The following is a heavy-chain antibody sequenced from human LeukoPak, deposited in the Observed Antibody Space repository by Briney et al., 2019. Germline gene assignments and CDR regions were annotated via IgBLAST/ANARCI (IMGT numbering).Heavy chain of an antibody. D-gene: IGHD3-22*01. V-gene: IGHV4-38-2*02. CDR3: ARAGYYDSSGYYLWASYYYYYMDV. CDR2: VYHSGYT. CDR1: GYSISSGDY. J-gene: IGHJ6*03. Sequence: PSETLSLTCSVSGYSISSGDYWGWIRQPPGKGLEWIGSVYHSGYTYYNPALKSRVTISVDTSKNQFSLKLSSVTAADTAVYYCARAGYYDSSGYYLWASYYYYYMDVWGKGTTVTVSS.